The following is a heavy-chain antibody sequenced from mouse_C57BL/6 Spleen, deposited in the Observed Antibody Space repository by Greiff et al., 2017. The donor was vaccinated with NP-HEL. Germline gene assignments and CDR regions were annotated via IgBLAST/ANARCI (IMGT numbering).Heavy chain of an antibody. Sequence: VQLQQSGPELVKPGASVKISCKASGYTFTDYYMNWVKQSHGKSLEWIGDINPNNGGTSYNQKFKGKATLTVDKSSSTAYMELRSLTSEDSAVYYCALYDGYYPAWFAYWGQGTLVTVSA. CDR3: ALYDGYYPAWFAY. V-gene: IGHV1-26*01. J-gene: IGHJ3*01. CDR2: INPNNGGT. D-gene: IGHD2-3*01. CDR1: GYTFTDYY.